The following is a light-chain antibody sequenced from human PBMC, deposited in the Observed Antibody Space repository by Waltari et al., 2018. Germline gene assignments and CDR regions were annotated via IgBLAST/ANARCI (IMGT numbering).Light chain of an antibody. V-gene: IGLV1-40*01. CDR2: GNS. CDR3: QSYDSSLSGVV. J-gene: IGLJ2*01. CDR1: SPNIGAGYG. Sequence: QSVLTQPPSVAGAPGQRVTISCPGSSPNIGAGYGVHWYQQLPGTAPKPLIYGNSNRPSGVPDRFSGSKSGTSASLAITGLQAEDEADYYCQSYDSSLSGVVFGGGTKLTVL.